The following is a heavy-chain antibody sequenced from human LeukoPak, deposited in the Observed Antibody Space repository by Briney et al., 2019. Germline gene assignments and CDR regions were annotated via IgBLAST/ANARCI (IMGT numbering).Heavy chain of an antibody. CDR2: INTDGRTI. D-gene: IGHD1-26*01. CDR3: ARGAEWELLSFDY. J-gene: IGHJ4*02. Sequence: PGGSLRLSCAASGFTFSRYWMHWVRQAPGKGLVWVSRINTDGRTITYADSVKGRFTISRDNAKNSLYLQMNSLRAEDTAVYYCARGAEWELLSFDYWGQGTLVTVSS. CDR1: GFTFSRYW. V-gene: IGHV3-74*01.